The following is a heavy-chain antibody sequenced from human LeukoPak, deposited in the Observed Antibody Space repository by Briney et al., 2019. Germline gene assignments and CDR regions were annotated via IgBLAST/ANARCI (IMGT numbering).Heavy chain of an antibody. CDR3: ARAPGPDSSSWELAYGMDV. J-gene: IGHJ6*02. Sequence: SETLSLTCTVSGGSISSYYWSWVRQAAGKGLEWVGRIYTSGSTNYNPSLKRRGTISVDTYKKQFSLKLSSVTAADTAVYYCARAPGPDSSSWELAYGMDVWGQGTTVTVSS. D-gene: IGHD6-13*01. V-gene: IGHV4-4*07. CDR1: GGSISSYY. CDR2: IYTSGST.